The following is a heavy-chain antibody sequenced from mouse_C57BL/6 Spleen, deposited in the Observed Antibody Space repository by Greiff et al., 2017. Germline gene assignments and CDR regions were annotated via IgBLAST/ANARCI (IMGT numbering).Heavy chain of an antibody. Sequence: QVQLQQPGAELVKPGASVKMSCKASGYTFTSYWITWVKQRPGQGLEWIGDIYPGSGSTNYNEKFKSKATLTVDTSSSTAYMQLSRLPSEDSAVYYGARRGYGKNAMDDWGQGTSVTVSS. CDR3: ARRGYGKNAMDD. D-gene: IGHD2-10*02. CDR1: GYTFTSYW. CDR2: IYPGSGST. J-gene: IGHJ4*01. V-gene: IGHV1-55*01.